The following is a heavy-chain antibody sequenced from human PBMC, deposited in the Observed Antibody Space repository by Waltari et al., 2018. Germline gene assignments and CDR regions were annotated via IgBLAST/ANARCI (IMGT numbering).Heavy chain of an antibody. CDR1: GYSISSGYY. CDR3: ARLGEQWLVRS. D-gene: IGHD6-19*01. V-gene: IGHV4-38-2*01. J-gene: IGHJ5*02. CDR2: IYHSGST. Sequence: QVQLQESGPGLVKPSETLSLTCAVPGYSISSGYYWGWIRQPPGKGLEWIGSIYHSGSTYYNPSLKSRVTISVDTSKNQFSLKLSSVTAADTAVYYCARLGEQWLVRSWGQGTLVTVSS.